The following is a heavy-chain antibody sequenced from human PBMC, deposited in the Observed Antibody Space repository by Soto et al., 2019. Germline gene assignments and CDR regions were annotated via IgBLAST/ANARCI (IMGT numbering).Heavy chain of an antibody. V-gene: IGHV4-59*08. Sequence: SETLSLTCTVSGGSINSYYWSWIRQPPGKGLEWIGFIYYSGSTSYNPSLKTRVTISVDTSKNQFSLKLSSVTAADTAVYYCARLQYPRYFFDYPGQGTLVTVSS. CDR2: IYYSGST. J-gene: IGHJ4*02. CDR3: ARLQYPRYFFDY. CDR1: GGSINSYY.